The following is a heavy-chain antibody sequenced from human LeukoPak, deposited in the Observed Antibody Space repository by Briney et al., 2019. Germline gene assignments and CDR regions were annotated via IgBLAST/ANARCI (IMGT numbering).Heavy chain of an antibody. J-gene: IGHJ4*02. CDR3: ARALYDSRGEFDY. CDR2: VYHSGST. V-gene: IGHV4-30-2*01. Sequence: SETLSLTCTVSGGSISITGISWNWVRQPPGKGLEWIGCVYHSGSTYLNPSLKSRVTMSVDKSKNQFSLKLSSVTAADTAVYYCARALYDSRGEFDYWGQGTLVTVSP. CDR1: GGSISITGIS. D-gene: IGHD3-22*01.